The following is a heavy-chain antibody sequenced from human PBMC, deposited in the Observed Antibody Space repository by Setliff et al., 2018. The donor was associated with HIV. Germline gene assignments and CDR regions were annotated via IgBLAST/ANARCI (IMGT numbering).Heavy chain of an antibody. D-gene: IGHD2-2*01. J-gene: IGHJ5*02. Sequence: ASVKVSCKVSGYTLTELSMHWVRQAPGKGLEWMGGFDPEDGETIYAQKFQGRVTMTEDTSTDTAYMELSSLRSDDTAVYYCARGTTPLGWFDPWGQGTPVTVSS. V-gene: IGHV1-24*01. CDR1: GYTLTELS. CDR2: FDPEDGET. CDR3: ARGTTPLGWFDP.